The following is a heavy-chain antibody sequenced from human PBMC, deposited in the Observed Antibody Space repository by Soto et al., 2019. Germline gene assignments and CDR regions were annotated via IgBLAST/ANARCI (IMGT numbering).Heavy chain of an antibody. J-gene: IGHJ4*02. D-gene: IGHD6-19*01. CDR1: GYTFTSYD. CDR2: MDPDSVTT. CDR3: ARRLVAVASTVGC. Sequence: ASVKVSCKASGYTFTSYDIYWVRQATGQGLEWMGWMDPDSVTTGHAQKFQGRLIMTSNTSISTAYMELNSLTSEDTAVYYCARRLVAVASTVGCWGQGSLVTVSS. V-gene: IGHV1-8*01.